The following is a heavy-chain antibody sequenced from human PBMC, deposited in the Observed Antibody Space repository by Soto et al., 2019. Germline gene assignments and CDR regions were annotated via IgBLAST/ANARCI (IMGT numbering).Heavy chain of an antibody. V-gene: IGHV4-59*01. Sequence: SETLSLTCTVSGGYLGSYYWSWIRQPPGKGLEWIGYVFYPGRANYNASLKSRVSISLDTSNNQFSLKLSSVTAADTAVDYCARDGDGRMTTNPYYYNGMDVWGPGTTVT. CDR2: VFYPGRA. CDR3: ARDGDGRMTTNPYYYNGMDV. J-gene: IGHJ6*02. CDR1: GGYLGSYY. D-gene: IGHD4-4*01.